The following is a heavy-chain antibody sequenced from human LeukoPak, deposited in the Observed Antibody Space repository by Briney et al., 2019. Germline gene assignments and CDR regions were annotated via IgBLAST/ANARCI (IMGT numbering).Heavy chain of an antibody. Sequence: PGGSLRLSCAASGFTFDDYTMHWVRQAPGKGLEWVSLISWDGGSTYYADSVKGRFTISRDNSKNSLYLQMNSLRAEDTAVYYCAKLVVVTAIDYWGQGTLVTVSS. D-gene: IGHD2-21*02. CDR1: GFTFDDYT. J-gene: IGHJ4*02. CDR2: ISWDGGST. V-gene: IGHV3-43*01. CDR3: AKLVVVTAIDY.